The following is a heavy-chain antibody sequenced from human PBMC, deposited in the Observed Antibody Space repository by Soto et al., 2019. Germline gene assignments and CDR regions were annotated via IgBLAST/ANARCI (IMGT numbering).Heavy chain of an antibody. CDR1: GFTFSSYA. CDR3: AKDYYDSSGYYAGFDY. J-gene: IGHJ4*02. Sequence: PGGSLRLSCAASGFTFSSYAMSWVRQAPGKGLEWVSAISGSGGSTYYADSVKGRFTISRDNSKNTLYLKMNSLRAEDTALYYCAKDYYDSSGYYAGFDYWGQGTLVTVSS. V-gene: IGHV3-23*01. D-gene: IGHD3-22*01. CDR2: ISGSGGST.